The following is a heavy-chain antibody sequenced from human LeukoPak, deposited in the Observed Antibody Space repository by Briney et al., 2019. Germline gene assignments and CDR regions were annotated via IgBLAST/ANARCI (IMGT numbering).Heavy chain of an antibody. CDR1: GFTFSSYG. V-gene: IGHV3-30*03. J-gene: IGHJ3*02. Sequence: GGSLRLSCAASGFTFSSYGMHWVRQAPGKGLEWVAVISYDGSNKYYADSVKGRFTISRDNAKNSLYLQMNSLRAEDTAVYYCARLGIVGATDAFDIWGQGTMVTVSS. D-gene: IGHD1-26*01. CDR3: ARLGIVGATDAFDI. CDR2: ISYDGSNK.